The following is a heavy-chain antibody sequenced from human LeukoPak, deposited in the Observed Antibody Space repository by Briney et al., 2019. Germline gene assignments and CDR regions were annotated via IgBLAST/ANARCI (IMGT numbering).Heavy chain of an antibody. V-gene: IGHV3-48*02. Sequence: GGSLRLSCAASGFTFSTYNMNWVRQAPGKGLEWISQITISSAISYADSVKGRFTISRDNANNSLFLQMNRLRDEDTAVYYCARDSSSFYNWFDPWGQGTLVTVSS. D-gene: IGHD6-13*01. CDR2: ITISSAI. CDR1: GFTFSTYN. CDR3: ARDSSSFYNWFDP. J-gene: IGHJ5*02.